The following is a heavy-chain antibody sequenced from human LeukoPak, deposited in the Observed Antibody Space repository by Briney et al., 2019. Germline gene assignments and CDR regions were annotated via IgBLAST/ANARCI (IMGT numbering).Heavy chain of an antibody. V-gene: IGHV3-23*01. CDR1: GFTFSSYA. Sequence: PGGSLRLSCAASGFTFSSYAMSWVRQAPGKGLEWGSAISGSGGSTYYADSVKGRFTISRDNSKNTLYLQMNSLRAEDTAVYYCAKGSSWIAAAGYNWFDPWGQGTLVTVSS. D-gene: IGHD6-13*01. CDR3: AKGSSWIAAAGYNWFDP. J-gene: IGHJ5*02. CDR2: ISGSGGST.